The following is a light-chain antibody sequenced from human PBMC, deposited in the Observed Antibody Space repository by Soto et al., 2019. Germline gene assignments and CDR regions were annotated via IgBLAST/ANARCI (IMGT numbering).Light chain of an antibody. Sequence: QSVLTQPPSVSGTPGLRVTISCSGGISNIGKDTVNWYQQLPGTAPKLLMFNDDKRPSGVPDRFSGSRSGTSASLAISGRQSDDEAVYFCSTWDDSLNGWVFGGGTKLTVL. V-gene: IGLV1-44*01. J-gene: IGLJ3*02. CDR2: NDD. CDR3: STWDDSLNGWV. CDR1: ISNIGKDT.